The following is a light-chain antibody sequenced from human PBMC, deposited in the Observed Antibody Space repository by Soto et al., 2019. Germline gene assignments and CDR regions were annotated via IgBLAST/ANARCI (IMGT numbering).Light chain of an antibody. CDR2: GAS. Sequence: DIQVTQSPSSLSASVGDSVTLTCRASQDISNFLNWYQQRPGKAPNLLIYGASSLQSGVPSRFSGSGSGTCFTLTISRLQPEDFAIYFWQQSHSNPQTFGQGTTVEIK. CDR1: QDISNF. V-gene: IGKV1-39*01. J-gene: IGKJ1*01. CDR3: QQSHSNPQT.